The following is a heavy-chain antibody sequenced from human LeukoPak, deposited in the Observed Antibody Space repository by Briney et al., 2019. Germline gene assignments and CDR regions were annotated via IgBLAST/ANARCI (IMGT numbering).Heavy chain of an antibody. CDR1: DDSINRHH. CDR3: ASIGATSGWSYFFDI. J-gene: IGHJ4*02. CDR2: IYKSGFT. D-gene: IGHD6-19*01. V-gene: IGHV4-59*11. Sequence: SETLSLTCTASDDSINRHHWNWLRQSPGKGLEWIGYIYKSGFTNYNHSLKNRVTMSLATSKNRVSLKLTSVTAADTAVYYCASIGATSGWSYFFDIWGQGTLVTVSS.